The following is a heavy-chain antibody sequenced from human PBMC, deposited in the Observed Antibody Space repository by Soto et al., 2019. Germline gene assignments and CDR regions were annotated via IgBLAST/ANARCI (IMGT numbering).Heavy chain of an antibody. CDR2: VYPGDSDT. CDR3: GISYGKIESSVCPRTFDY. J-gene: IGHJ4*02. CDR1: GYIFTNYW. D-gene: IGHD5-18*01. V-gene: IGHV5-51*01. Sequence: GESLTISCEASGYIFTNYWIGWVRQMPGKGLEWMGIVYPGDSDTRYSPSFQDQVSMSVGKSIGTAYLQWSSLKASDTAMYYCGISYGKIESSVCPRTFDYWGQVTRVNVSS.